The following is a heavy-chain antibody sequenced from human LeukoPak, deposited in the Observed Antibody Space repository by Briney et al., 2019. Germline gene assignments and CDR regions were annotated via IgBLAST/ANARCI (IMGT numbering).Heavy chain of an antibody. J-gene: IGHJ4*02. V-gene: IGHV4-39*07. CDR2: IFYSGST. CDR3: ARVGVPLYYDTSGSPYYFDY. D-gene: IGHD3-22*01. CDR1: GGSISSSSYY. Sequence: SETLSLTCTVSGGSISSSSYYWGWIRQPPGKGLEWIGNIFYSGSTYYNPSLKSRVTISLDTSKNQFSLKLSSVTAADTAVYYCARVGVPLYYDTSGSPYYFDYWGQGTLVTVSS.